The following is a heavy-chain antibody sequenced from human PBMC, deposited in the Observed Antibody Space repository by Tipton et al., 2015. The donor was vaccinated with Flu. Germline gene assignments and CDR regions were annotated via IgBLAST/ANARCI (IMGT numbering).Heavy chain of an antibody. CDR3: ARYGTYDGSRYFQH. CDR2: IYYSGST. Sequence: TLFLTCTVSGGSISSYYWSWIRQPPGKGLEWIGYIYYSGSTNYNPSLKSRVTISVDTSKNQFSLKLSSVTAADTAVYYCARYGTYDGSRYFQHWGQGTLVTVFS. V-gene: IGHV4-59*01. J-gene: IGHJ1*01. D-gene: IGHD1-26*01. CDR1: GGSISSYY.